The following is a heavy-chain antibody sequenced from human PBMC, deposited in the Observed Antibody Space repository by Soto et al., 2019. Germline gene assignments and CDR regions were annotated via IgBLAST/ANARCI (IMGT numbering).Heavy chain of an antibody. J-gene: IGHJ4*02. Sequence: EVQLVESGGGLVQPGGSLRLSCAASGFTFSSYSMNWVRQAPGKGLEWVSYISSSSSTIYYADSVKGRFTISRDNAKNSLYLQMNSLRDEDTAVYYCARDRGYYDSSGYYKYFDYWGQGTLVTVSS. CDR2: ISSSSSTI. CDR1: GFTFSSYS. D-gene: IGHD3-22*01. CDR3: ARDRGYYDSSGYYKYFDY. V-gene: IGHV3-48*02.